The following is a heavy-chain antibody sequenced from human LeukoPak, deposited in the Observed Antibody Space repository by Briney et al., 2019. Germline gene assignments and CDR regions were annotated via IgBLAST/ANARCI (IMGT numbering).Heavy chain of an antibody. Sequence: SQTLSLTCTVSGGSISSGSYYWSWIRQPAGKGLEWIGRIYTSGSTNYSPSLKSRVTISVDTSKNQFSLKLSSVTAADTAVYYCAREADCTNGVCYTHAFDIWGQGTMVTVSS. CDR2: IYTSGST. D-gene: IGHD2-8*01. V-gene: IGHV4-61*02. CDR1: GGSISSGSYY. J-gene: IGHJ3*02. CDR3: AREADCTNGVCYTHAFDI.